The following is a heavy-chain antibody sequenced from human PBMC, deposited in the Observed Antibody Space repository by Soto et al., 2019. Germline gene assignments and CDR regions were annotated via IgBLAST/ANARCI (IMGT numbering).Heavy chain of an antibody. V-gene: IGHV4-34*01. CDR1: GGFLSDYY. J-gene: IGHJ4*02. CDR2: INHSGST. CDR3: ARARADFGSGTYEGGYYYFDN. Sequence: QVQLQPWGAGLLKPSETLSLTCAGYGGFLSDYYWSWIRQPPGKGLEWIGQINHSGSTRYNPSLKSRGTISIGALNQSFVELNSVSAADTAVYYCARARADFGSGTYEGGYYYFDNWGPGTRVTVSS. D-gene: IGHD3-10*01.